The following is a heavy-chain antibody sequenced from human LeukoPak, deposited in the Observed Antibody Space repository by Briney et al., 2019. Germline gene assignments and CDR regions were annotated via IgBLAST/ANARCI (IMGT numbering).Heavy chain of an antibody. CDR1: GFSLSSYE. Sequence: PGGSLRLSCAASGFSLSSYEVNWVRQAPGKGLEWVSYISTSGSTKYYGDSVKGRFTISRDNAENSLYLQMNSLRAEDTAVYYCAKKRGHTENGGYFDFWGRGTLVTVSS. D-gene: IGHD2-8*02. J-gene: IGHJ2*01. V-gene: IGHV3-48*03. CDR3: AKKRGHTENGGYFDF. CDR2: ISTSGSTK.